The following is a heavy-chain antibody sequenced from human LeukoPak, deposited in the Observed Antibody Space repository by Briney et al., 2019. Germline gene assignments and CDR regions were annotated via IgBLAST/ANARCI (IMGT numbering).Heavy chain of an antibody. CDR3: ARSHDHLWGNYPDY. D-gene: IGHD3-16*02. J-gene: IGHJ4*02. CDR2: IHHDGRI. Sequence: KASETLSLTCDVSGGSIDSTNWWNWVPQPPGKGLEWIGEIHHDGRINYNPSLKSRVTLSVDKSKNQFSLRLNSVTAADTAMYYCARSHDHLWGNYPDYWGQGTLVTVSS. V-gene: IGHV4/OR15-8*01. CDR1: GGSIDSTNW.